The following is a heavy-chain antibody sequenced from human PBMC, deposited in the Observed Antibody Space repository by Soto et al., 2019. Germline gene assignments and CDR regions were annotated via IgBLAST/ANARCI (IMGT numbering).Heavy chain of an antibody. V-gene: IGHV3-43*01. CDR1: GFTFDDYT. CDR3: AKDGNYYDSSGYAFDY. Sequence: GGSLSLSCAASGFTFDDYTMHWVRQAPGKGLEWVSLISWDGGSTYYADSVKGRFTISRDNSKNSLYLQMNILRTEDTALYYCAKDGNYYDSSGYAFDYWGQGTLVTVSS. J-gene: IGHJ4*02. D-gene: IGHD3-22*01. CDR2: ISWDGGST.